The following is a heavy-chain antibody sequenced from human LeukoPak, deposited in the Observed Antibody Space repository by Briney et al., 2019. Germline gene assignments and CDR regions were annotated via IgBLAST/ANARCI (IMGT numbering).Heavy chain of an antibody. J-gene: IGHJ5*02. V-gene: IGHV3-23*01. Sequence: TGGSLRLSCAASGFTFSSYAMSWVRQAPGKGLEWVSAISGGGGSTHYADSVKGRFTISRDNAKNSVFLQMSSLRDEDTAVYYCARDRPNILGLDPWGQGTLVTVSS. CDR3: ARDRPNILGLDP. CDR2: ISGGGGST. D-gene: IGHD2/OR15-2a*01. CDR1: GFTFSSYA.